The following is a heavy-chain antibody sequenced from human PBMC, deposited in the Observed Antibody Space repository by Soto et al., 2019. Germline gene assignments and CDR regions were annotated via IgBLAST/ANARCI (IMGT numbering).Heavy chain of an antibody. V-gene: IGHV3-30*18. J-gene: IGHJ4*02. CDR1: EFTFSNFA. D-gene: IGHD3-10*01. Sequence: QVQLVESGGGVVQPGRSLRLSCAASEFTFSNFAMHWVRQAPGKGLEWVAVISYDGDDKKFADSVKGRFTISRDNSKNTLFLQMNRLRPEDTAVYFCAKDSGRGSADYYFDYWGRGTLVTVSS. CDR2: ISYDGDDK. CDR3: AKDSGRGSADYYFDY.